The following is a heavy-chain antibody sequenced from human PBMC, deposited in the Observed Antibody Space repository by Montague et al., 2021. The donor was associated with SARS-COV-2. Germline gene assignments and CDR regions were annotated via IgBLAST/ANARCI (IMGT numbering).Heavy chain of an antibody. D-gene: IGHD3-10*01. Sequence: SETLSLTCSVSGYSISSGYYWGWIRQPPGKGLEWIGNIYHSGGTYYSPSLKSRVTVSVDTSKNQFSLRLSSVIAADPAVYYCARWYYGSGSYPHWGQGTLVTVSS. CDR2: IYHSGGT. V-gene: IGHV4-38-2*01. CDR3: ARWYYGSGSYPH. J-gene: IGHJ4*02. CDR1: GYSISSGYY.